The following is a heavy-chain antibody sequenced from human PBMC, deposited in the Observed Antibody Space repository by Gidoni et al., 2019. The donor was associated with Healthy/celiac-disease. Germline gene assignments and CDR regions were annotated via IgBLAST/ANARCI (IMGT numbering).Heavy chain of an antibody. J-gene: IGHJ4*02. CDR1: GFSPSTSGMC. V-gene: IGHV2-70*01. D-gene: IGHD4-4*01. CDR2: IDWDDDK. Sequence: QVTLRESGPALVKPTQTLTLTCTFSGFSPSTSGMCVSWIRQPPGKALEWLALIDWDDDKYYSTSLKTRLTISKDTSKNQVVLTMTNMDPVDTATYYCARIRGTVAFYYFDYWGQGTLVTVSS. CDR3: ARIRGTVAFYYFDY.